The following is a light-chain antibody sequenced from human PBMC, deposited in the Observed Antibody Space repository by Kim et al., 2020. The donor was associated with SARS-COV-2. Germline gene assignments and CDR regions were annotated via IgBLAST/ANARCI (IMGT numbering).Light chain of an antibody. CDR2: EVS. CDR3: SSYAGSNTYV. CDR1: SSDVGSYTL. Sequence: QSALTHPASVSGSPGQSITISCTGSSSDVGSYTLVSWYQHHPGKAPKLMIYEVSKRPSGVSNRFSGSKSGNTASLTISGLQAEDEADYYCSSYAGSNTYVFGIGTKVTVL. J-gene: IGLJ1*01. V-gene: IGLV2-23*02.